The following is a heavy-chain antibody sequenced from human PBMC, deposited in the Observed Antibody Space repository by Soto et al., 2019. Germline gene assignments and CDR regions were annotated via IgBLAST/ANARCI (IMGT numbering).Heavy chain of an antibody. D-gene: IGHD3-10*01. CDR3: ARGLILWFGELSRRGGYYYYMDV. CDR1: GGSFSGYQ. CDR2: INDSGNI. J-gene: IGHJ6*03. V-gene: IGHV4-34*01. Sequence: QVQLQQWGAGLLKPSETLSLTCAVYGGSFSGYQWSWIRQTPGKGLEWIGEINDSGNINYNPSLKSRVHILLDTPKKQISLKLSSVTAADSAVYYCARGLILWFGELSRRGGYYYYMDVWGKGTTVTVSS.